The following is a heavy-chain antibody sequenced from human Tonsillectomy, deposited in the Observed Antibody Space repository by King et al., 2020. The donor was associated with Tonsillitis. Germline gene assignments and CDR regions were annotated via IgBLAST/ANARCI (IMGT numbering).Heavy chain of an antibody. J-gene: IGHJ6*02. CDR3: AREREPFGWEILRHYYYYGMDV. CDR2: LSYDGRNK. Sequence: VQLVESGGGVVQPGRSLRLSCAASGFTFSSYVMHWVRQAPGKGLEWVAILSYDGRNKYYAASVKGRFTIARDNSKNMLYLQMNSLRAEDTAVYYCAREREPFGWEILRHYYYYGMDVWGQGTTVTVSS. CDR1: GFTFSSYV. V-gene: IGHV3-30*04. D-gene: IGHD1-26*01.